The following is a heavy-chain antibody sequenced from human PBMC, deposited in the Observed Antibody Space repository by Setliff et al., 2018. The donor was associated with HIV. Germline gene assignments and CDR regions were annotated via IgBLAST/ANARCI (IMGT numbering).Heavy chain of an antibody. CDR2: ISHSGNT. CDR3: ARSTVGAGASFP. J-gene: IGHJ5*02. V-gene: IGHV4-59*11. CDR1: GDSINTRY. D-gene: IGHD1-26*01. Sequence: PSETLSLTCTVSGDSINTRYWSWIRQPPGKGLEWIGCISHSGNTNFNPSLNSRVTISLDTSKNQFSLRLTSLTAADTAIYYCARSTVGAGASFPWGRGILVTVSS.